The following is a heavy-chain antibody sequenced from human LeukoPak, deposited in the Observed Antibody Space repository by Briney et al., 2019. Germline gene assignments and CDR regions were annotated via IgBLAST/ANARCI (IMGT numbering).Heavy chain of an antibody. J-gene: IGHJ4*02. CDR1: GFTFSSYW. D-gene: IGHD3-10*01. Sequence: GGSLRLSCAASGFTFSSYWMSWVRQAPGKGLEWVANIKQDGSEKYYVDSVKGRFTISRDNAKNSLYLQMNSLRAEDTAVDYCARVGSGSYTFRRDFDYWGQGTLVTVSS. V-gene: IGHV3-7*01. CDR3: ARVGSGSYTFRRDFDY. CDR2: IKQDGSEK.